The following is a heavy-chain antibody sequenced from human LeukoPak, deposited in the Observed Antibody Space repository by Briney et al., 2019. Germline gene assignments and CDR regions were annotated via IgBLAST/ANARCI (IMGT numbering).Heavy chain of an antibody. D-gene: IGHD3-22*01. V-gene: IGHV1-18*01. CDR3: ARDPVSYYYDSSGYGFDY. J-gene: IGHJ4*02. Sequence: ASVKVSCKASGYTFTSYGISWVRQAPGQGLEWMGWISAYNGNTNYAQKLQGRVTMTTDTSTSTAYMVLRSLRSDDTAVYYCARDPVSYYYDSSGYGFDYWGQGTLVTVSS. CDR2: ISAYNGNT. CDR1: GYTFTSYG.